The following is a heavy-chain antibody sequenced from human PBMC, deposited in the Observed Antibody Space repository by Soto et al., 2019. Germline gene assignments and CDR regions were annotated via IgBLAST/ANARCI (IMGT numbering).Heavy chain of an antibody. Sequence: QVQLVESGGGVVQPGRSLRLSCAASGFTFSSYGMHWVRQAPGKGLGWVAVIWYDGSNKYYADSVKGRFTISRDNSKNTLYLQMNSLRAEDTAVYYCARAIITDYYGMDVWGQGTTVTVSS. D-gene: IGHD3-22*01. J-gene: IGHJ6*02. CDR3: ARAIITDYYGMDV. V-gene: IGHV3-33*01. CDR2: IWYDGSNK. CDR1: GFTFSSYG.